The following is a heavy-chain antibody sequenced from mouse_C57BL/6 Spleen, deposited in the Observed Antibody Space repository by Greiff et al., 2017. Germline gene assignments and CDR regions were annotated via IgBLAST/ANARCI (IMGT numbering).Heavy chain of an antibody. CDR1: GYTFTDHT. CDR2: IYPRDGST. V-gene: IGHV1-78*01. Sequence: VKLQESDAELVKPGASVKISCKVSGYTFTDHTIHWMKQRPEQGLEWIGYIYPRDGSTKYNEKFKGKATLTADKSSSTAYMQLNSLTSEDSAVYFCASQIYYGKGIAYWGQGTLVTVSA. J-gene: IGHJ3*01. CDR3: ASQIYYGKGIAY. D-gene: IGHD2-1*01.